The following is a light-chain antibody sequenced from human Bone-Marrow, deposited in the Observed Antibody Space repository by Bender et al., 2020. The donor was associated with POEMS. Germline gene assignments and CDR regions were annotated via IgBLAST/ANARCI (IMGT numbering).Light chain of an antibody. CDR2: DSD. CDR1: TSNIGTDY. Sequence: QSVLTQPPSVSAAPGQKATISCSGSTSNIGTDYVSWYQQLPRTAPKLLIYDSDKRPSGIPDRFSGSKSGTSATLGITGLQTGDEADYHCGTWDSSLSAVVFGGGTKLTVL. V-gene: IGLV1-51*01. CDR3: GTWDSSLSAVV. J-gene: IGLJ2*01.